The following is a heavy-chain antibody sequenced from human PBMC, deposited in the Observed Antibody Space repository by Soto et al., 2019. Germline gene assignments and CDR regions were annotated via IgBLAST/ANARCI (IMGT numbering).Heavy chain of an antibody. V-gene: IGHV4-38-2*02. CDR1: GYSVSNGYY. D-gene: IGHD5-18*01. Sequence: PSETLSLTCTVSGYSVSNGYYWGWIRQSPEKGLEWIGTIYHSGTTYYNPSLKSRVIMSIDTSKNQFSLNLNSVTAADTAVYYCVRDRYSYVSEVARGGQGPLVTVPS. J-gene: IGHJ4*02. CDR3: VRDRYSYVSEVAR. CDR2: IYHSGTT.